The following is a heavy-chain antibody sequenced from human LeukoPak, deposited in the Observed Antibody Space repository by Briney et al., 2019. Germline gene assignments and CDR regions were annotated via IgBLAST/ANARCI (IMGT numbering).Heavy chain of an antibody. CDR2: IYPGDSDT. CDR3: ARHKSDWAHNPKYYYYGMDV. D-gene: IGHD3-9*01. V-gene: IGHV5-51*01. CDR1: GYSFTSYW. Sequence: GESLKISCKGSGYSFTSYWIGWVRQMPGKGLEWMGIIYPGDSDTRYSPSFQGQVTISADKSISTAYLQWSSLKASDTAMYYCARHKSDWAHNPKYYYYGMDVWGQGTTVTVSS. J-gene: IGHJ6*02.